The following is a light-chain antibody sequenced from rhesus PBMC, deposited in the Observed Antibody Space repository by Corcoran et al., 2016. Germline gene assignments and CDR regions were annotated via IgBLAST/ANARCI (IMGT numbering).Light chain of an antibody. CDR3: QQYYDYPLT. CDR1: QNIYTN. J-gene: IGKJ4*01. V-gene: IGKV1-44*03. CDR2: AVS. Sequence: DIQMTQSPSALSASIGDRVTISCRASQNIYTNVAWYQQKPGKAPEFLIYAVSTLQTGIPSRFSGSGSGTDFTLTISSLQPEDSATYCCQQYYDYPLTFGGGTKVEIK.